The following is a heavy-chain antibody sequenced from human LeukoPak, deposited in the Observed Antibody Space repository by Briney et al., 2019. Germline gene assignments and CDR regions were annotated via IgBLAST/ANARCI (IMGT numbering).Heavy chain of an antibody. CDR3: ARAGTGTTDDAFDI. V-gene: IGHV3-64*01. CDR2: ISSNGGST. Sequence: GGSLRLSCAASGFTFSSYAMHWVRQAPGKGLEYVSAISSNGGSTYYANSVKGRFTISRDNSKNTPYLQMGSLRAEDMAVYYCARAGTGTTDDAFDIWGQGTMVTVSS. J-gene: IGHJ3*02. D-gene: IGHD1-1*01. CDR1: GFTFSSYA.